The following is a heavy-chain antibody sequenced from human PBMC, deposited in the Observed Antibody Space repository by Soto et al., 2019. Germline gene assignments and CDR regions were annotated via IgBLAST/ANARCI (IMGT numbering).Heavy chain of an antibody. J-gene: IGHJ4*02. CDR3: ARDRGWLLNFVDTADRYFDY. V-gene: IGHV3-30-3*01. CDR1: GFTFSSYA. CDR2: ISYDGSNK. D-gene: IGHD5-18*01. Sequence: QVQLVESGGGVVQPGRSLRLSCAASGFTFSSYAMHWVRQAPGKGLEWVAVISYDGSNKYYADSVKGRFTISRDNSKNSLYLQMNCLRAEDTAVYYCARDRGWLLNFVDTADRYFDYWGQGTLVTVYS.